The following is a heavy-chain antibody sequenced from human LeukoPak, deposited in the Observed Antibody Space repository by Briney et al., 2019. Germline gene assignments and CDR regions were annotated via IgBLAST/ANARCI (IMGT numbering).Heavy chain of an antibody. J-gene: IGHJ5*02. V-gene: IGHV4-59*01. CDR1: AVSITTYY. CDR3: ARSTRSWFDP. D-gene: IGHD3-10*01. Sequence: SETLSLTCTVSAVSITTYYWSWIRQPPGKGLEWIGYIYYSGSTNYNPSLKSRVAISVDTSNNRFSLKLSSVTAADTAVYYCARSTRSWFDPWGQGTLVTVSS. CDR2: IYYSGST.